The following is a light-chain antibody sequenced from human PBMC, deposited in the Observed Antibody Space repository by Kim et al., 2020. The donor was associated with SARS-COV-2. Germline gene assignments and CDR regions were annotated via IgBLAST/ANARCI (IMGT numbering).Light chain of an antibody. Sequence: ASVGDRVTLTCRASQSISSWLAWYQQKSGKAPKLLIYKASTLESGVPSGFSGSGSGTEFTLTISSLQPDDFATYYCQQYNSYPWTFGQGTKVDIK. V-gene: IGKV1-5*03. CDR1: QSISSW. CDR2: KAS. CDR3: QQYNSYPWT. J-gene: IGKJ1*01.